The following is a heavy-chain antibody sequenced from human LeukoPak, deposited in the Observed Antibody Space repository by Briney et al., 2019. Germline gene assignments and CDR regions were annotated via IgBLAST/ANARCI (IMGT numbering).Heavy chain of an antibody. CDR3: LLLWFGVEPVADGY. Sequence: PGGSLRLPCAASGFTFTSQAMNWVRQAPGKGLEWVSSISGSGARIDSADSVKGRFTISRDTSKNTLYLQMNSLRAEDTAVYYCLLLWFGVEPVADGYWGQGTLVTVSS. D-gene: IGHD3-10*01. J-gene: IGHJ4*02. V-gene: IGHV3-23*01. CDR2: ISGSGARI. CDR1: GFTFTSQA.